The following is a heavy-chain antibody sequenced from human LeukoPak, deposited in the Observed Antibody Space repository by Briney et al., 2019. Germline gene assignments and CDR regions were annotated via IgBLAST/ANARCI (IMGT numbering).Heavy chain of an antibody. CDR3: ARRIAVAGMVGFDP. CDR2: IYYSGST. CDR1: GGSISSSSYY. V-gene: IGHV4-39*01. J-gene: IGHJ5*02. Sequence: PSETLSLTCTVSGGSISSSSYYWGWIRQPPGKGLEWIGSIYYSGSTYYNPSLKSRVTISVDTSKNQFSLKLSSVTAADTAVYYCARRIAVAGMVGFDPWGQGTLVTVSS. D-gene: IGHD6-19*01.